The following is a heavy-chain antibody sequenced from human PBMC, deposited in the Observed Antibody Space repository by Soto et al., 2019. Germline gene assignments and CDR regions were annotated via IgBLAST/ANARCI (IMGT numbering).Heavy chain of an antibody. Sequence: GGSLRLSCAASGFTFSSYWMSWVRQAPGKGLEWVANIKQDGSEKYYVDSVKGRFTISRDNAKNSLYLQMNSLRAEDTAVYYCARGTPYCGGDCYYSEYYFDYWGQGTLVTVSS. CDR2: IKQDGSEK. V-gene: IGHV3-7*01. J-gene: IGHJ4*02. CDR1: GFTFSSYW. D-gene: IGHD2-21*01. CDR3: ARGTPYCGGDCYYSEYYFDY.